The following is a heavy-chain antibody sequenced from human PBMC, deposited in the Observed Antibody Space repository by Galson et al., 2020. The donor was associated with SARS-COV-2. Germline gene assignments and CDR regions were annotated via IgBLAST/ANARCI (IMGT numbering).Heavy chain of an antibody. V-gene: IGHV1-2*02. Sequence: ASVKVSCKASGYTFTGHTINWVRQAPGQGLEWMGWINPDTGDTKSAQKFQGRVTLTRDTSLTTAYMDLSSLRSDDTAVYYCARDRHAPLVRGGAFDYWGPGSLVIVSS. J-gene: IGHJ4*02. CDR1: GYTFTGHT. D-gene: IGHD3-10*01. CDR3: ARDRHAPLVRGGAFDY. CDR2: INPDTGDT.